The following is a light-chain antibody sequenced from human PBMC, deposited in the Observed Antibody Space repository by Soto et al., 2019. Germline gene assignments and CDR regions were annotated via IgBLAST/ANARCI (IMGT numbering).Light chain of an antibody. CDR2: GAS. V-gene: IGKV3-20*01. CDR3: QQYGSSLIT. Sequence: EIVLTQSPGTLSLSPGEIATLSFSASQSVNNNYLAWHQQKPGQAPRLLILGASSRATGIPDRFSGSGSGTDFTLTISRVEPEDFAVYYCQQYGSSLITFGQGTRLEIK. J-gene: IGKJ5*01. CDR1: QSVNNNY.